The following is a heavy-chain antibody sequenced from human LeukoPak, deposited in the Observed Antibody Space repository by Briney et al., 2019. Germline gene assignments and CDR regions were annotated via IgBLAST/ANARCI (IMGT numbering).Heavy chain of an antibody. V-gene: IGHV4-4*02. CDR2: IYHSGST. D-gene: IGHD2-2*02. CDR3: ARVYCSSTSCYTFDY. CDR1: RGYISGSNW. J-gene: IGHJ4*02. Sequence: AILRGYISGSNWRGGVGPPPRNGMEWIGEIYHSGSTNYNPSLKSRVTISVDKSKNQFSLKLSSVTAADTAVYYGARVYCSSTSCYTFDYWGQGTLVTVSS.